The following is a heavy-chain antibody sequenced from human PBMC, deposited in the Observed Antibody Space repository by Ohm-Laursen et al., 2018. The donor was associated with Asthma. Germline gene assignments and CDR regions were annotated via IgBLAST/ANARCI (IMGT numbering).Heavy chain of an antibody. V-gene: IGHV4-30-4*01. CDR2: IYHSVST. J-gene: IGHJ4*02. CDR1: GGSIGSDDYY. Sequence: SETLSLTCTVSGGSIGSDDYYWSWIRQPPGKGLEWIGYIYHSVSTYYSPSLKSRVTISGDTSKNQFSLKLSFVTAADTAVYYCARHGAVGWSPLQFDYWGQGTLVTVSS. D-gene: IGHD6-19*01. CDR3: ARHGAVGWSPLQFDY.